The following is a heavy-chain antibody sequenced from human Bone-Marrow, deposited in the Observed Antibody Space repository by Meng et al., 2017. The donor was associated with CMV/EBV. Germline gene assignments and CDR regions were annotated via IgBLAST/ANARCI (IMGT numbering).Heavy chain of an antibody. Sequence: GESLKISCAASGFTFSSYGMHWVRQAPGKGLEWVAFIRYDGSNKYYADSVKGRFTISRDNSKNTLYLQMNSLRAEDTAVYYCAKEAGSNNWYFDLWGRGTLVTVSS. J-gene: IGHJ2*01. CDR3: AKEAGSNNWYFDL. D-gene: IGHD6-13*01. CDR2: IRYDGSNK. CDR1: GFTFSSYG. V-gene: IGHV3-30*02.